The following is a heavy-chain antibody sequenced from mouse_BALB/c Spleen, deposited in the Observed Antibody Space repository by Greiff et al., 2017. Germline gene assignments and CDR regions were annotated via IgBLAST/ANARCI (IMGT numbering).Heavy chain of an antibody. Sequence: QVQLQQSGAELVKPGASVKLSCKASGYTFTSYYMYWVKQRPGQGLEWIGEINPSNGGTNFNEKFKSKATLTVDKSSSTAYMQLSSLTSEDSAVYYCKLGGYSLWYFDVWGAGTTVTVSS. CDR3: KLGGYSLWYFDV. J-gene: IGHJ1*01. CDR1: GYTFTSYY. D-gene: IGHD2-3*01. CDR2: INPSNGGT. V-gene: IGHV1S81*02.